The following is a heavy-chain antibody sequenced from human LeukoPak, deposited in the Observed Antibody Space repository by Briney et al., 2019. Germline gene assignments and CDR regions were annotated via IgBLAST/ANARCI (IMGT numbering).Heavy chain of an antibody. J-gene: IGHJ5*02. CDR2: ISGSGRNT. D-gene: IGHD6-6*01. Sequence: GGSLRLSCTASKFIFSAFGMSWVRQAPGKGLEWVSVISGSGRNTYYADSVKGRFTISRDNSKNTLYLQMNSLRAEDTALYYCVKASSSSPQYNWFDAWGQGTLVTVSS. CDR3: VKASSSSPQYNWFDA. CDR1: KFIFSAFG. V-gene: IGHV3-23*01.